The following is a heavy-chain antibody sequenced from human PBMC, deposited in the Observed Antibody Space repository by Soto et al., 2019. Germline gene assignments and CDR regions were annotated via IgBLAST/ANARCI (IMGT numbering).Heavy chain of an antibody. V-gene: IGHV1-8*01. CDR2: MNPNSGNT. CDR1: GYTFTSYD. Sequence: QVQLVQSGAEVKKPGASVKVSCKASGYTFTSYDINWVRQATGQGLEWMGWMNPNSGNTGYAQKFQGRVTMTRNTSISTAYMELSSLRSEDTAVYYCARGLRMVRGVIAYYFDYWGQGNLFTVSS. J-gene: IGHJ4*02. CDR3: ARGLRMVRGVIAYYFDY. D-gene: IGHD3-10*01.